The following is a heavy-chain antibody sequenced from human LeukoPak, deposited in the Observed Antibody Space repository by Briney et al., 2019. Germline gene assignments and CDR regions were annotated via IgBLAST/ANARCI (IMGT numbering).Heavy chain of an antibody. D-gene: IGHD2-2*01. CDR1: VFTFSSYA. Sequence: PGGSLRLSCAASVFTFSSYAMSWVRQAPGKGLEWVSAISGSVGSTYYADSVKGRFTISRDNSKNTLYLQMNSLRAEDTAVYYCAKDLLSKGLFDYWGQGTLVTVSS. CDR3: AKDLLSKGLFDY. CDR2: ISGSVGST. V-gene: IGHV3-23*01. J-gene: IGHJ4*02.